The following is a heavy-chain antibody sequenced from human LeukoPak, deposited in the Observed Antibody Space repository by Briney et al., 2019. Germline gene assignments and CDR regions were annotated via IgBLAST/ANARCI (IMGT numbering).Heavy chain of an antibody. CDR3: ARDAGDRGGFDY. CDR2: IYSGGST. V-gene: IGHV3-66*01. CDR1: GFTVSSNY. D-gene: IGHD7-27*01. Sequence: GWSLRLSCAASGFTVSSNYMSWVRQAPGKGLEWVSVIYSGGSTYYADSVKGRFTISRDNSKNTLYLQMNSLRAEDTAVYYCARDAGDRGGFDYWGQGTLVTVSS. J-gene: IGHJ4*02.